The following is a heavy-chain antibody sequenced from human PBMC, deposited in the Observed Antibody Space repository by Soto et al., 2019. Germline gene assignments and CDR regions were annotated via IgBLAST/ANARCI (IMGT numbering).Heavy chain of an antibody. J-gene: IGHJ4*02. V-gene: IGHV4-59*13. CDR3: AGSKNRGVTVDY. D-gene: IGHD3-10*01. Sequence: SETLSLTCTVSGVPIRSYFWTWIRQPPGKGLEWIGFAYHSADANYNPSLRNRATISTDPAKRQFSLRLSSVTAADTALYYCAGSKNRGVTVDYWGQGALVTVSS. CDR1: GVPIRSYF. CDR2: AYHSADA.